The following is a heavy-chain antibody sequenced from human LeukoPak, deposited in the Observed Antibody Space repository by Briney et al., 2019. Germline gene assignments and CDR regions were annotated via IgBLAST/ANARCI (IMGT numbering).Heavy chain of an antibody. V-gene: IGHV1-2*02. J-gene: IGHJ4*02. Sequence: ASVKVSCKASGYTFTDYYIHWVRQAPGQGLEWMGWIKANSGATLYAQKFQGRVTLTRDTSISTAYLELYSLRSDDTAVYYCARDPITVPGLSSDYWGQGTLITVSS. CDR1: GYTFTDYY. D-gene: IGHD1-20*01. CDR3: ARDPITVPGLSSDY. CDR2: IKANSGAT.